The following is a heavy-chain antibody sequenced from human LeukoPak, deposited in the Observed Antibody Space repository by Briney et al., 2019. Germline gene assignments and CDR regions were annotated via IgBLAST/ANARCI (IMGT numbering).Heavy chain of an antibody. CDR2: INPNSGGT. CDR1: GYTFTGDY. CDR3: ARDDRDGYNYYYYYGMDV. J-gene: IGHJ6*02. Sequence: ASVKVSCKASGYTFTGDYMHWVRQAPGQGLEWMGWINPNSGGTNYAQKFQGRVTMTRDTSISTAYMELSRLRSDDTAVYYCARDDRDGYNYYYYYGMDVWGQGTTVTVSS. D-gene: IGHD5-24*01. V-gene: IGHV1-2*02.